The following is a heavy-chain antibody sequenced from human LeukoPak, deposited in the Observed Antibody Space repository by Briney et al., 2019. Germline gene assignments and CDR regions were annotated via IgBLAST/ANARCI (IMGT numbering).Heavy chain of an antibody. CDR1: GDSISSYY. J-gene: IGHJ5*02. D-gene: IGHD6-13*01. Sequence: SETLSLTCTVSGDSISSYYWSWIRQPPGKGLEWIGEINHSGSTNYNPSLKSRVTISVDTSKNQFSLKLSSVTAADTAVYYCAGGIAAAGTPLAPWGQGTLVTVSS. CDR3: AGGIAAAGTPLAP. CDR2: INHSGST. V-gene: IGHV4-34*01.